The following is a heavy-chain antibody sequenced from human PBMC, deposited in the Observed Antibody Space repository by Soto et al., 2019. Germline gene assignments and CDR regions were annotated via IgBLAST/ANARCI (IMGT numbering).Heavy chain of an antibody. CDR1: GFTFDSYA. D-gene: IGHD3-16*01. J-gene: IGHJ4*02. Sequence: EVQLLESGGGLVQPGESMRISCAASGFTFDSYAMSWVRQAPGQGLECVSIVSGSGGSTYYAASVKGLFTISRDHSKNTLYLQMNSLRAEDTAVYYCARGGSSTSRPYYFDYWGQGTLLTVSS. CDR3: ARGGSSTSRPYYFDY. CDR2: VSGSGGST. V-gene: IGHV3-23*01.